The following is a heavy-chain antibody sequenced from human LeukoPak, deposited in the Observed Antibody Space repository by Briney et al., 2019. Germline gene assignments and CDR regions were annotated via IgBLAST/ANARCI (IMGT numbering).Heavy chain of an antibody. D-gene: IGHD4-17*01. V-gene: IGHV3-30*04. J-gene: IGHJ6*02. Sequence: GRSLRLSCAASGFTFSSHAMHWVRQAPGKGLEWVAVISYDGSNKYYADSVKGRFTISRDNSKNTLYLQMNSLRAEDTAVYYCARSSRGTTVTQSHYYGMDVWGQGTTVTVSS. CDR1: GFTFSSHA. CDR3: ARSSRGTTVTQSHYYGMDV. CDR2: ISYDGSNK.